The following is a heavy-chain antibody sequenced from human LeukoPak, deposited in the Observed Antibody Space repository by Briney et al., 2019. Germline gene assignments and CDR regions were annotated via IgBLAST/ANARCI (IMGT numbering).Heavy chain of an antibody. D-gene: IGHD3/OR15-3a*01. Sequence: SETLSLTCAVYGGSFSGYYWSWVRQPPGKGLEWIGEINHSGSTNYNPSLKSRVTISVDTSKNQFSLKLSSVTAADTAVYYCARVSRTRGYYYGMDVWGQGTTVTVSS. V-gene: IGHV4-34*01. J-gene: IGHJ6*02. CDR1: GGSFSGYY. CDR2: INHSGST. CDR3: ARVSRTRGYYYGMDV.